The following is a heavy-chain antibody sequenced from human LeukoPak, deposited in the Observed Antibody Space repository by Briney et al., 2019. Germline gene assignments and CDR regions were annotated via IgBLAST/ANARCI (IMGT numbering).Heavy chain of an antibody. Sequence: SETLSLTCTVSGGSISSGDYYWSWIRQPPGKGLEWIGYIYYSGSTYYNPSLKSRVTISVDTSKNQFSLKLSSVTAADTAVYYCARDPSVGATPTGPDYWGQGTLVTVSS. D-gene: IGHD1-26*01. CDR3: ARDPSVGATPTGPDY. CDR1: GGSISSGDYY. V-gene: IGHV4-30-4*01. J-gene: IGHJ4*02. CDR2: IYYSGST.